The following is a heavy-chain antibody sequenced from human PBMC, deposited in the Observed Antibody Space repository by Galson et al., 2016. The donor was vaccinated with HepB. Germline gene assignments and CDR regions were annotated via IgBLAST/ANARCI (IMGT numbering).Heavy chain of an antibody. CDR3: ARGTLGTVAAMAFDY. V-gene: IGHV4-4*02. CDR1: GDSISSEYW. J-gene: IGHJ4*02. D-gene: IGHD5-18*01. Sequence: SETLSLTCTVSGDSISSEYWWSWVRHFPGKELEWIGEIYQTGTANYNPSFTRRATISVDKSKNQFSLRLDSVTAADTAVYYCARGTLGTVAAMAFDYWGQGTLVSVSP. CDR2: IYQTGTA.